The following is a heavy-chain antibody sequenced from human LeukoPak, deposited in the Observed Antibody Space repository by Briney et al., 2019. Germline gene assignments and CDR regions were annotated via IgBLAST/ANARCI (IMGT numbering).Heavy chain of an antibody. CDR2: IYYSGST. CDR1: CGSLSTYY. Sequence: KPSETPSPTCTVSCGSLSTYYWAWIRQPPGEGVGWVGSIYYSGSTYYNPSLKSRVTMSVDTSKNQFSLKLSSVTAADTAVYFCARDYGGNSRYFDLWGRGTLVTVSS. J-gene: IGHJ2*01. CDR3: ARDYGGNSRYFDL. V-gene: IGHV4-39*02. D-gene: IGHD4-23*01.